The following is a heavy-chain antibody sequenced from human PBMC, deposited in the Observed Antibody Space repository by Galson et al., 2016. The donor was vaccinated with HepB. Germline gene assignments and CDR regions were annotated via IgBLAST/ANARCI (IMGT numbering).Heavy chain of an antibody. CDR3: ARDMDSGSGWVRSAFDI. Sequence: SVKVSCKVSGNSVSVLSMHWVRQAPGKGLEWMGGFDPEEGDTTYPQKFQGRVTMARDTSINTLYMELSRLRSDDTGLYYCARDMDSGSGWVRSAFDIWGQGTMVTVTS. D-gene: IGHD6-13*01. CDR1: GNSVSVLS. CDR2: FDPEEGDT. J-gene: IGHJ3*02. V-gene: IGHV1-24*01.